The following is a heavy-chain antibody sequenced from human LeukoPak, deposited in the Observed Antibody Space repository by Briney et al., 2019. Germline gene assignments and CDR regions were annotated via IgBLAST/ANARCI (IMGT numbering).Heavy chain of an antibody. Sequence: GGSLRLSCAASGFTFTSYSMNWVRQAPGKGLEWVSSISSSSSYIYYADSVKGRFTISRDNAENSLYLQVNSLRAEDTAVYYCARVHSSGYFDYWGQGTLVTVSS. CDR2: ISSSSSYI. CDR3: ARVHSSGYFDY. D-gene: IGHD6-19*01. CDR1: GFTFTSYS. V-gene: IGHV3-21*01. J-gene: IGHJ4*02.